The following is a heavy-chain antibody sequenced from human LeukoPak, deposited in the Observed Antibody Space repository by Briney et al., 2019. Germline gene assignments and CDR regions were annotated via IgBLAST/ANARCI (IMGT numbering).Heavy chain of an antibody. CDR3: ASRTTVTNALSFDY. CDR1: GYFVSSGYY. D-gene: IGHD4-11*01. Sequence: SETLSLTCGVSGYFVSSGYYWGWIRQPPGKGLEWIGNIYNTGSTYYNPSLKSRVTISVDTSNNQFSLKLSSVTSTDTAVYYCASRTTVTNALSFDYWGQGSLVIVSS. J-gene: IGHJ4*02. V-gene: IGHV4-38-2*01. CDR2: IYNTGST.